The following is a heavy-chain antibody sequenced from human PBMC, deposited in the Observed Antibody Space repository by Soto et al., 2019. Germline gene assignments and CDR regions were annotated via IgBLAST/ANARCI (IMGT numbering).Heavy chain of an antibody. CDR1: GYTFINYY. CDR3: DSSLNWFDP. J-gene: IGHJ5*02. Sequence: GASVKVSCKASGYTFINYYMHWVRQAPGQGFEWMGRISPKSGGTNYAQRFQGRVTMTRDMSITTVYMELNNLSPDDTAVYYYDSSLNWFDPWGQGTLVTVSS. V-gene: IGHV1-2*02. CDR2: ISPKSGGT. D-gene: IGHD3-22*01.